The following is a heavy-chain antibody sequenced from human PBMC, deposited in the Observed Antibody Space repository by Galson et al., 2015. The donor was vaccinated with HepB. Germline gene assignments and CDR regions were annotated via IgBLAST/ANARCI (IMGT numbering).Heavy chain of an antibody. J-gene: IGHJ4*02. CDR3: ARDLGYCSSTSCYEGNYFDY. Sequence: TLSLTCAVYGGSFSGYYWSWIRQPPGKGLEWIGEINHSGSTNYNPSLKSRVTMSVDTSKNQFSLKLSSVTAADTAVYYCARDLGYCSSTSCYEGNYFDYWGQGTLVTVSS. D-gene: IGHD2-2*01. CDR1: GGSFSGYY. V-gene: IGHV4-34*01. CDR2: INHSGST.